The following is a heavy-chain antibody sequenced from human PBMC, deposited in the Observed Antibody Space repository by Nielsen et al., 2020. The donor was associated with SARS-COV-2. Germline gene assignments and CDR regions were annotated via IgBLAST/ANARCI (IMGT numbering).Heavy chain of an antibody. V-gene: IGHV3-33*01. Sequence: GESLKISCAASGFTFSSYGMHWVRQAPGKGLEWVAVIWYDGSNKYYADSVKGGFTISRDNSKNTLYLQMNSLRAEDTAVYYCAGHNYYYYGMDVWGQGTTVTVSS. J-gene: IGHJ6*02. CDR2: IWYDGSNK. CDR3: AGHNYYYYGMDV. CDR1: GFTFSSYG.